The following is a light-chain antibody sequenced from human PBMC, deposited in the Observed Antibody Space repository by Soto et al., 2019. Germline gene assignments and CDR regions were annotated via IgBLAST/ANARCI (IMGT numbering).Light chain of an antibody. CDR2: GTS. Sequence: EIVMTQSPATLSESPGERATLSCRASQSVSSNLAGYQKKHGQAPRLLIYGTSTRATGIPARFSGSGSGTEFTLTISSLQSEDFAVYYCQQYNKWPLTFGGGTKVEIK. J-gene: IGKJ4*01. CDR3: QQYNKWPLT. CDR1: QSVSSN. V-gene: IGKV3-15*01.